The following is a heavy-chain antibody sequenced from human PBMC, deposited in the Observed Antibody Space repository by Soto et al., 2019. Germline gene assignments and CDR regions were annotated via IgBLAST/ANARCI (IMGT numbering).Heavy chain of an antibody. CDR1: GGSISSYY. J-gene: IGHJ4*02. V-gene: IGHV4-59*08. CDR3: ARRYGGTFDY. Sequence: QVQLQESGPGLVKPSETLSLTCTVSGGSISSYYWSWIRQPPGKGLEWIGYIYYSGSTNYNPSLKSRVTISVDTSKNQFCRKLSSGTAGDTAVYYCARRYGGTFDYWGQGTLVTVSS. CDR2: IYYSGST. D-gene: IGHD2-15*01.